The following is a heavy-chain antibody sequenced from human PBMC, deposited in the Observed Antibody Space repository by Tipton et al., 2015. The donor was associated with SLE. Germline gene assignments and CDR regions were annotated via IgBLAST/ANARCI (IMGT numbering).Heavy chain of an antibody. J-gene: IGHJ6*03. CDR3: ARADGSYFYYFMDV. CDR1: GDSISSGGYY. D-gene: IGHD3-10*01. V-gene: IGHV4-31*03. CDR2: IYYSGST. Sequence: TLSLTCTVSGDSISSGGYYWSWIRQHPGKGLEWVGYIYYSGSTYYNPSLKSRVTVSVDTSKNQISLRLSSVTAADSAVYYCARADGSYFYYFMDVWGKGTTVTVSS.